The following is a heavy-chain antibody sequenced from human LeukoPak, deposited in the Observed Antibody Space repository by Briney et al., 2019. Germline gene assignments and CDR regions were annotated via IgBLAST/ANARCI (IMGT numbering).Heavy chain of an antibody. J-gene: IGHJ3*02. CDR3: ARVGDSSGHHHDAFDI. CDR1: GYTFTSYY. CDR2: INPSGGST. Sequence: GASVKVSCRASGYTFTSYYMHWVRQAPGQGLEWMGIINPSGGSTSYAQKFQGRVTMTRDTSTSTVYMELSSLRSEDTAVYYCARVGDSSGHHHDAFDIGGQGTMVTVSS. V-gene: IGHV1-46*01. D-gene: IGHD3-22*01.